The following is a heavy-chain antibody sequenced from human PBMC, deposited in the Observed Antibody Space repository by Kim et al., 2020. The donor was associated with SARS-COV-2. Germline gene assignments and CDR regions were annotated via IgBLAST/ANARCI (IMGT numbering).Heavy chain of an antibody. CDR2: IYYSGST. CDR1: GGSISSSSYY. V-gene: IGHV4-39*07. D-gene: IGHD1-1*01. Sequence: SETLSLTCTVSGGSISSSSYYWGWIRQPPGKGLEWIGSIYYSGSTYYNPSLKSRVTISVDTSKNQFSLKLSSVTAADTAVYYCARVRRIYSEGERGVIYYYYYGMDVWGQGTTVTVSS. CDR3: ARVRRIYSEGERGVIYYYYYGMDV. J-gene: IGHJ6*02.